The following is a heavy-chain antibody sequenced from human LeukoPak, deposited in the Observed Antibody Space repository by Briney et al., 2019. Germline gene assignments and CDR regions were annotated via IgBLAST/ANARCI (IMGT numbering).Heavy chain of an antibody. V-gene: IGHV4-34*01. Sequence: SETLSLTCAVYGGSFSGYYWSWIRQPPGKGLEWIGEINHSGSTNYNPSPKSRVTISVDTSKNQFSLKLSSVTAADTAVYYCARGSAVAGTVDFDYWGQGTLVTVSS. CDR3: ARGSAVAGTVDFDY. D-gene: IGHD6-19*01. CDR1: GGSFSGYY. CDR2: INHSGST. J-gene: IGHJ4*02.